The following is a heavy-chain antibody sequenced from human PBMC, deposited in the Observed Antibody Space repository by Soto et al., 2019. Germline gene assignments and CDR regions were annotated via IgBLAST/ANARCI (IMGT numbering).Heavy chain of an antibody. CDR2: ISYDGSNK. Sequence: GGSLRLSCAASGFTFSSYGMHWVRKAPGKGLEWVAVISYDGSNKYYADSVKGRFTISRDNSKNTLYLQMNSLRAEDTAVYYCAKMDRTSDYWGQGTLVTVSS. CDR3: AKMDRTSDY. J-gene: IGHJ4*02. V-gene: IGHV3-30*18. CDR1: GFTFSSYG.